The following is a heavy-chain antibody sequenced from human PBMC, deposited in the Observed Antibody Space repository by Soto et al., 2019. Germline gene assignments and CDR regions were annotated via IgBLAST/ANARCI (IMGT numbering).Heavy chain of an antibody. CDR2: INPKTGDT. CDR3: VTGDHLVR. D-gene: IGHD6-6*01. CDR1: GYTFTGYY. V-gene: IGHV1-2*02. Sequence: QMQLVQSGAEARKPGASVKVSCKTSGYTFTGYYLNWVRQAPGRGLEWVGWINPKTGDTNNAQKFQCRVTMTTDTSISTGYMELSGLKYDDTAVSYCVTGDHLVRWGQGTRVTVSS. J-gene: IGHJ4*02.